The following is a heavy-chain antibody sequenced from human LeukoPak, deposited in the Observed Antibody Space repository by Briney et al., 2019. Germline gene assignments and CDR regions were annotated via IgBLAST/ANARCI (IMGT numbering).Heavy chain of an antibody. J-gene: IGHJ4*02. D-gene: IGHD2-8*01. CDR3: AREMYGYFDY. CDR1: GGSISSDY. V-gene: IGHV4-4*09. CDR2: IYSSGST. Sequence: PSETLSLTCTVSGGSISSDYWSWIRQPPGKGLEWIGYIYSSGSTNYNPSLKSRVTISVETSKKQFSLKLSSVTAADTALYYCAREMYGYFDYWGQGALVTVSS.